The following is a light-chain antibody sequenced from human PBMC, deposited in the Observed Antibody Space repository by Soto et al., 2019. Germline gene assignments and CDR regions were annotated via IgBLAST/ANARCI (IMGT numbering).Light chain of an antibody. CDR2: KAS. V-gene: IGKV1-5*03. J-gene: IGKJ4*01. Sequence: DIPMTQSPSTLSASVGDRVAITCRASQSINSWLAWYQQKPGKAPKLLIYKASSLESGVPSRFSGSGSGTDFTLTISSLQPDDFATYYCQQHNDYPLTFGGGTKVET. CDR3: QQHNDYPLT. CDR1: QSINSW.